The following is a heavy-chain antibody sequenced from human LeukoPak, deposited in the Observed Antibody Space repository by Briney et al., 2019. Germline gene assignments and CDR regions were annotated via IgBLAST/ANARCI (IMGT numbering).Heavy chain of an antibody. CDR2: ISSGGTYI. Sequence: PGGSLRLSCAASGFTFDTYAMTWVRQAPGKGLEWVSSISSGGTYIYYAESVRGRSTISRHNTKNFLYLQLSTLRVEDTAVYYCARDRPTGRSRGVVVQWGQGTLVTVSS. CDR3: ARDRPTGRSRGVVVQ. D-gene: IGHD2-15*01. J-gene: IGHJ4*02. CDR1: GFTFDTYA. V-gene: IGHV3-21*01.